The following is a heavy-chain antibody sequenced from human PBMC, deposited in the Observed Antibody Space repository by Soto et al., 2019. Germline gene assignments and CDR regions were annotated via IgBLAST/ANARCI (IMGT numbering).Heavy chain of an antibody. CDR3: ARNVEIGWYEAFDS. J-gene: IGHJ4*02. D-gene: IGHD6-19*01. Sequence: EVQLLESGGDLVQPGGSLRLSCAASGFTFSNYGMSWVRQAPGKGLDWVSGIRSFGSTTYYADSVKGRFTISSDNSMNRLLLQMNSLKGEDTAVYYCARNVEIGWYEAFDSWGQGTLVTVSS. V-gene: IGHV3-23*01. CDR1: GFTFSNYG. CDR2: IRSFGSTT.